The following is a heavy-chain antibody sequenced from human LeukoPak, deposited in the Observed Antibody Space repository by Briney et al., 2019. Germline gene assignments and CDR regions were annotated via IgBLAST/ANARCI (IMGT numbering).Heavy chain of an antibody. CDR1: GFTVSSNY. J-gene: IGHJ3*02. CDR3: ARFWVWAFDI. Sequence: GGSLRLSCAASGFTVSSNYMSWVRQAPGKGLEWVSVIYSGGSTYYADSVKGRLTISRDNSKNTLYLQINSLRAEDTAVYYCARFWVWAFDIWGQGTMVTVSS. CDR2: IYSGGST. D-gene: IGHD3-16*01. V-gene: IGHV3-66*01.